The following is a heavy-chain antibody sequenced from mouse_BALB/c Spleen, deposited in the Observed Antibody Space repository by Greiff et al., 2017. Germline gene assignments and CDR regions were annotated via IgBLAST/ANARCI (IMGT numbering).Heavy chain of an antibody. CDR1: GFTFSSYG. CDR3: ARETGAMDY. CDR2: INSNGGST. J-gene: IGHJ4*01. V-gene: IGHV5-6-3*01. Sequence: EVKLMESGGGLVQPGGSLKLSCAASGFTFSSYGMSWVRQTPDKRLELVATINSNGGSTYYPDSVKGRFTISRDNAKNTLYLQMSSLKSEDTAMYYCARETGAMDYWGQGTSVTVSS.